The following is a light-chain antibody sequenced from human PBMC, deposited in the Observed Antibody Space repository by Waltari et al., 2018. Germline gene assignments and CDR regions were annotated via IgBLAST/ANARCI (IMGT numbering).Light chain of an antibody. V-gene: IGLV3-25*03. Sequence: SHELTQPPSVSVSPGQTARITCPGDNLRNPYAYWYQQRPGQAPVVVIYKDNERPAGIPGRFSGSSLGTTVTLTISGVQPEDEADYYCQSADGAGVRFFGGGTKVTVL. CDR2: KDN. J-gene: IGLJ2*01. CDR1: NLRNPY. CDR3: QSADGAGVRF.